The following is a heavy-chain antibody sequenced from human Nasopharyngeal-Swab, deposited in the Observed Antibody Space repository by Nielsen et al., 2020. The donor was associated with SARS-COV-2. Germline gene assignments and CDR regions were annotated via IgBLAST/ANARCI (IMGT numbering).Heavy chain of an antibody. CDR1: GFTFHDYA. Sequence: SLKISCAASGFTFHDYAMHWVRQAPGKGLEWVSGISWNSGSIGYADSVKGRFTISRDNAKNSLYLQMNSLRAEDTALYYCATDATSYYYYGMDVWGQGTTVTVSS. CDR2: ISWNSGSI. D-gene: IGHD1-26*01. CDR3: ATDATSYYYYGMDV. V-gene: IGHV3-9*01. J-gene: IGHJ6*02.